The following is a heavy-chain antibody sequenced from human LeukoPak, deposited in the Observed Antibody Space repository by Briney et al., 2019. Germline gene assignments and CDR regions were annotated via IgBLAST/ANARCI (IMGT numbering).Heavy chain of an antibody. Sequence: ASVTVSCKASGYTFTYYYMHWVRQAPGQGLEWMGWINPNSGGTNYAQKFQGRVTMTRDTSISTAYMELSRLRSDDTAVYYCATGRYSHYYYGMDVWGQGTTVT. V-gene: IGHV1-2*02. CDR1: GYTFTYYY. CDR2: INPNSGGT. D-gene: IGHD1-26*01. CDR3: ATGRYSHYYYGMDV. J-gene: IGHJ6*02.